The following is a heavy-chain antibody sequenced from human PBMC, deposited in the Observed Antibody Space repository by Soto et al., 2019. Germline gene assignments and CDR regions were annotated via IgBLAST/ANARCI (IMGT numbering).Heavy chain of an antibody. V-gene: IGHV4-34*01. D-gene: IGHD5-18*01. Sequence: SETLSLTCAVYGGSFSGYYWSWIRQPPGKGLEWIGEINHSGSTNYNPSLKSRVTISVDTSKNQFSLKLSSVTAADTAVYYCAGSVDTAMVTDYWGQGTLVTVSS. CDR1: GGSFSGYY. J-gene: IGHJ4*02. CDR3: AGSVDTAMVTDY. CDR2: INHSGST.